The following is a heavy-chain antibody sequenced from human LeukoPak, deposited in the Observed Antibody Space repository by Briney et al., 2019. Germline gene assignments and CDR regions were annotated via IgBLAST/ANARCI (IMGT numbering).Heavy chain of an antibody. V-gene: IGHV3-23*01. CDR2: ISGSGGST. CDR3: AKEGTGCSSTSCYYYYMDV. J-gene: IGHJ6*03. CDR1: GFTFSSYA. Sequence: GGSLRLSCAASGFTFSSYAMSWVRQAPGKGLEWVSAISGSGGSTYYADSVKGRFTISRDNSKNTLYLQMNSLRAEDTAVYYCAKEGTGCSSTSCYYYYMDVWGKGTTVTVSS. D-gene: IGHD2-2*01.